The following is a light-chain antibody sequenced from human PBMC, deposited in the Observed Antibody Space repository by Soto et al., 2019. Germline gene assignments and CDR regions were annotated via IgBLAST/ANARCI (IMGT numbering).Light chain of an antibody. V-gene: IGKV3-11*01. CDR2: DAS. Sequence: ERVLTQSPATRSVCPWDTVNLFCRASQSVSSNLAWYQQKDGQAPRLLIYDASNRATGIPARFSGSGYGTDFTLTITRLETEAFAAYYCQQRSNWPQTFGQGTKVDI. J-gene: IGKJ1*01. CDR1: QSVSSN. CDR3: QQRSNWPQT.